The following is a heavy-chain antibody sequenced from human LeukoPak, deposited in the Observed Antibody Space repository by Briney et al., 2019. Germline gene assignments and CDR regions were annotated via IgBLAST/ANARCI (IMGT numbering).Heavy chain of an antibody. CDR1: GFTFSIYN. Sequence: GGSLRLSCTASGFTFSIYNMNWVRQAPGKGLEWVSYISSSSSSIYYADSVKGRFTISRDNAKNSLYLQMNSLRAEDTAVYYCAREIEYSSSHGMDVWGQGTTVTVSS. D-gene: IGHD6-6*01. CDR3: AREIEYSSSHGMDV. CDR2: ISSSSSSI. V-gene: IGHV3-48*01. J-gene: IGHJ6*02.